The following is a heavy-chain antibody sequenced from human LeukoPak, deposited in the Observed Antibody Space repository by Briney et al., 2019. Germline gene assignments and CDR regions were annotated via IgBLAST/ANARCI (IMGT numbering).Heavy chain of an antibody. V-gene: IGHV1-69*05. D-gene: IGHD5-24*01. CDR3: ARRILEMATIHAFDI. J-gene: IGHJ3*02. CDR2: IIPIFGTA. Sequence: ASVKVSCKASGGTFSSYAISWVRQAPGQGLEWMGGIIPIFGTANYAQKFQGRVTITTDESTSTAYMELSSLRSEDTAVYYCARRILEMATIHAFDIWGQGIMVTVSS. CDR1: GGTFSSYA.